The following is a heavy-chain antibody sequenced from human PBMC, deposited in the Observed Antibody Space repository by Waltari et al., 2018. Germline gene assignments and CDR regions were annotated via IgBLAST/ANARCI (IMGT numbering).Heavy chain of an antibody. CDR1: GCTFINHG. J-gene: IGHJ5*02. CDR3: AKGPDSSGYYSNWFDP. CDR2: IWSDETNK. Sequence: QVQLVESGGGVVQPGGSLRLSCAASGCTFINHGIHWVRQAPGKGLEWVAFIWSDETNKHYADSVQGRFTISRDNSKNTVFLQMNSLRTEDTAVYYCAKGPDSSGYYSNWFDPWGQGILVTVSS. V-gene: IGHV3-30*02. D-gene: IGHD3-22*01.